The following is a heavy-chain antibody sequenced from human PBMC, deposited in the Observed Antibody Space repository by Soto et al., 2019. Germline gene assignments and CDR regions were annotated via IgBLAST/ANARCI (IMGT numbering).Heavy chain of an antibody. CDR1: GFTFSNAW. J-gene: IGHJ4*02. Sequence: EVQLVESGGGLVKPGGSLRLSCAASGFTFSNAWMSWVRQAPGKGLEWVGRIKSKTDGGTTDYAAPVKGRFTISRDDSKNTLYRQMNSLKTEDTAVYYCTTDRASHCSGGSCYSDYWGQGTLVTVSS. CDR2: IKSKTDGGTT. CDR3: TTDRASHCSGGSCYSDY. V-gene: IGHV3-15*01. D-gene: IGHD2-15*01.